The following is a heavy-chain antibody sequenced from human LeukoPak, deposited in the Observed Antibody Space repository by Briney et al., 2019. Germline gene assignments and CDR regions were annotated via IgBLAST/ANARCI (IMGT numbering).Heavy chain of an antibody. CDR2: ISGSGGST. CDR1: GFTFSSYA. J-gene: IGHJ4*02. Sequence: GGSLRLSWAASGFTFSSYAMSWVRQAPGKGLEWVSAISGSGGSTYYADSVKGRFTISRDNSKNTLYLQMNSLRAEDTAVYYCAKDVHSSSWPYYFDYWGQGTLVTVSS. CDR3: AKDVHSSSWPYYFDY. V-gene: IGHV3-23*01. D-gene: IGHD6-13*01.